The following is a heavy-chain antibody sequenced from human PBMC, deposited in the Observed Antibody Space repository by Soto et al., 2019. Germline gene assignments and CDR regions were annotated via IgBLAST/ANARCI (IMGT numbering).Heavy chain of an antibody. V-gene: IGHV3-64D*06. J-gene: IGHJ4*02. CDR2: ISNNGGST. CDR1: GFTFSTYA. D-gene: IGHD3-10*01. CDR3: VKGGITMVRGVLFAY. Sequence: GGSLRLSCSVSGFTFSTYAMHWVRQAPGKGLEYVSAISNNGGSTYYADSVKGRFTISRDNSKNTLYLQMSSLRTADTAIYYCVKGGITMVRGVLFAYWGQGTPVTVSS.